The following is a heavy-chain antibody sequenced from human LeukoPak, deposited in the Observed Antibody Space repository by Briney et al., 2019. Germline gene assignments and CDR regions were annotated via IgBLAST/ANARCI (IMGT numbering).Heavy chain of an antibody. CDR1: GITLSNYG. CDR2: ISDSCRST. CDR3: AKRGVVIRVILVGFHKEAYYFAS. V-gene: IGHV3-23*01. Sequence: PGGSLRLSCAVSGITLSNYGMIWVRQAPGKGLEWVAGISDSCRSTNYADSGKVRFTISRDKPKNTLYLQMNSLSAEDTAVYFCAKRGVVIRVILVGFHKEAYYFASWGQGALVTVSS. D-gene: IGHD2-15*01. J-gene: IGHJ4*02.